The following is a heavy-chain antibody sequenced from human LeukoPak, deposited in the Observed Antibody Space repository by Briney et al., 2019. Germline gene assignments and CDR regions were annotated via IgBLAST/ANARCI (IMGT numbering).Heavy chain of an antibody. Sequence: GGSQRLSCAASGFTFSDYYVTWIRQAPGKGLECVSYVSGSGSPIYYADSVKGRFTISRDNAKNSLYLQMNSLRAEDTAVYYCARDRGGPGYTYGQPLDYWGQGTLVTVSS. J-gene: IGHJ4*02. CDR2: VSGSGSPI. CDR1: GFTFSDYY. D-gene: IGHD5-18*01. V-gene: IGHV3-11*01. CDR3: ARDRGGPGYTYGQPLDY.